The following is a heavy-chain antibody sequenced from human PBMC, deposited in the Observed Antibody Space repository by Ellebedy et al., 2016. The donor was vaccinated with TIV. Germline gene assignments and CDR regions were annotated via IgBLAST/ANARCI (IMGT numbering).Heavy chain of an antibody. D-gene: IGHD4-17*01. V-gene: IGHV3-23*01. CDR2: ISGSGVST. Sequence: GGSLRLXCAAGLNFRFSFNTYDMSWVRQAPGKGLEWVSSISGSGVSTYYADSVKGRFTISRDNSRNTLYLQMNNLRAEDTAVYYCAKVAYDYGDPDHWGQGTLVTVSS. CDR3: AKVAYDYGDPDH. J-gene: IGHJ4*02. CDR1: RFSFNTYD.